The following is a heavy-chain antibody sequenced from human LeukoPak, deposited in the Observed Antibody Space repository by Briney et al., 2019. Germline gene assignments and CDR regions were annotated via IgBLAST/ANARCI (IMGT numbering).Heavy chain of an antibody. CDR3: ARGRRQLERQMYWFDP. D-gene: IGHD1-1*01. V-gene: IGHV1-18*01. CDR2: TSAYNGNT. Sequence: ASVKVSCKASGYTFTSYGISWVRQAPGQGLEWMGWTSAYNGNTSYAQKLQGRVTMTTDTSTSTAYMELRSLRSDDTAVYYCARGRRQLERQMYWFDPWGQGTLVTVSS. J-gene: IGHJ5*02. CDR1: GYTFTSYG.